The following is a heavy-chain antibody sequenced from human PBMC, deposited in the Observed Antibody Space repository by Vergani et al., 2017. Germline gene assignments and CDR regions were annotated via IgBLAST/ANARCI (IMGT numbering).Heavy chain of an antibody. CDR1: GFNFSSYW. CDR3: ARGVMTTVTAGAFEI. CDR2: ISSSSSYI. D-gene: IGHD4-17*01. Sequence: EVQLVESGGGLVQPGGSLRLSCAASGFNFSSYWMSWVRLAPGKGLEWVSSISSSSSYIYYADSVKGRFTSSRDNAKNSLYLQMNSLRAEETAVYYCARGVMTTVTAGAFEIWGQGTMVTVDS. J-gene: IGHJ3*02. V-gene: IGHV3-21*01.